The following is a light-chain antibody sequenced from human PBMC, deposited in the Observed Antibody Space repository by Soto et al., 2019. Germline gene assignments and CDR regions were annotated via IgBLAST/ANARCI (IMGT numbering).Light chain of an antibody. CDR1: SSDVGGYNY. CDR3: SSFTSINTWV. J-gene: IGLJ3*02. V-gene: IGLV2-14*01. CDR2: EVS. Sequence: QSALTQPASVSGSPGQSITISCTGTSSDVGGYNYDSWYQQHPGKAPKLMIYEVSNRPSGVSNRFSGSKSGNTASLTISGLQAEDEADYYCSSFTSINTWVFGGGTKVTVL.